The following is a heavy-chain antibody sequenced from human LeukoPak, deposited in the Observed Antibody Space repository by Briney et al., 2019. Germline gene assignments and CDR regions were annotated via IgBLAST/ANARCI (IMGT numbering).Heavy chain of an antibody. D-gene: IGHD6-6*01. CDR2: INTNTGDP. CDR1: GYTFSNYA. J-gene: IGHJ5*02. CDR3: ARRMAARPGLGWSDT. Sequence: VASVKVSCKASGYTFSNYAINWVRQAPGQGLEWMGWINTNTGDPTYAQGFTGRFVFSLDTSVSTAYLQISSLKAEDTGVYYCARRMAARPGLGWSDTWGQGTLVTVSS. V-gene: IGHV7-4-1*02.